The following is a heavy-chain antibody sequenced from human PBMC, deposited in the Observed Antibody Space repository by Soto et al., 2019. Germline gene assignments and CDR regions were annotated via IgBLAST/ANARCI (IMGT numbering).Heavy chain of an antibody. Sequence: GGSLRLSCAASGFTFSSYGMHWVRQAPGKGLEWVAVISYDGSNKYYADSVKGRFTISRDNSKNTLYLQMNSLRAEDTAVYYCANSYCGGDCYSFLFDYWGQGTLVTVSS. V-gene: IGHV3-30*18. CDR3: ANSYCGGDCYSFLFDY. CDR2: ISYDGSNK. CDR1: GFTFSSYG. J-gene: IGHJ4*02. D-gene: IGHD2-21*02.